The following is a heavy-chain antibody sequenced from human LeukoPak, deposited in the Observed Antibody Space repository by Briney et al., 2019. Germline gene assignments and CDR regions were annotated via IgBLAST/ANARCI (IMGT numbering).Heavy chain of an antibody. CDR3: ARYSAAAGTGEDY. D-gene: IGHD6-13*01. Sequence: SVKVSCKASGGTFSSYAVSWVRQAPGQGLEWMGGIIPIFGTANYAQKFQGRVTITADESTSTAYMELSSLRSEDTAVYYCARYSAAAGTGEDYWGQGTLVTVSS. CDR2: IIPIFGTA. CDR1: GGTFSSYA. J-gene: IGHJ4*02. V-gene: IGHV1-69*13.